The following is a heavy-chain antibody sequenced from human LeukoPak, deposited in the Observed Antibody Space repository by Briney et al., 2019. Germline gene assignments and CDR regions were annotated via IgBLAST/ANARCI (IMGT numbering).Heavy chain of an antibody. CDR1: GGSISSGDYY. V-gene: IGHV4-30-4*01. J-gene: IGHJ2*01. CDR2: IYYSGST. CDR3: ARNTYSSGWYRSLNL. D-gene: IGHD6-19*01. Sequence: PSETLSLTCTVSGGSISSGDYYWSWIRQPPGKGLEWIGCIYYSGSTYYNPSLKSRVTISVDTSKNQFSLKLSSVTAADTAVYYCARNTYSSGWYRSLNLWGRGTLVTVSS.